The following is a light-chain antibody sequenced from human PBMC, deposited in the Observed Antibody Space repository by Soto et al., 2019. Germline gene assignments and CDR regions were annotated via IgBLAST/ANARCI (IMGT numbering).Light chain of an antibody. V-gene: IGLV1-36*01. CDR2: YDD. Sequence: QSVLTQPPSVSEAPRQRVTISCSGSSSNVAKNAVNWYQQLPGKAPKLLIYYDDLLPSGVSDRFSGSKSGTSASLAISGLQSEDEADYYCAAWDDSLNGQVFGGGTKLTVL. CDR3: AAWDDSLNGQV. J-gene: IGLJ2*01. CDR1: SSNVAKNA.